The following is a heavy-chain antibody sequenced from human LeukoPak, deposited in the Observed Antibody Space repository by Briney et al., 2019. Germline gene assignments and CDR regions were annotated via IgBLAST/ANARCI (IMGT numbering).Heavy chain of an antibody. V-gene: IGHV3-74*01. J-gene: IGHJ4*02. Sequence: GGSLRLSCAASGFTFSSYWMHWVRQAPGKGLVWVSRINTDGSSTSYADSVKGRFTISRDNAKNTLYLQMNSLRAEDTAVYYCARVGWFGGFDYWGQGTLVTVSS. D-gene: IGHD3-10*01. CDR2: INTDGSST. CDR1: GFTFSSYW. CDR3: ARVGWFGGFDY.